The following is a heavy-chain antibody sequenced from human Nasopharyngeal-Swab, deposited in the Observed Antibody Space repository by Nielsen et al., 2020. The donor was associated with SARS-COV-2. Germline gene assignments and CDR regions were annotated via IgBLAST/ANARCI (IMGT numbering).Heavy chain of an antibody. D-gene: IGHD3-22*01. CDR2: ISYDGSNK. Sequence: GESLKISCEASGFTFSIYGMHWVRQAPGKGLEWVAVISYDGSNKYYADSVKGRFTISRDNSKNTLYLQMNSLRAEDTAVYYCARDPQYYYDSSGYLIFYYGMDVWGQGTTVTVSS. CDR1: GFTFSIYG. CDR3: ARDPQYYYDSSGYLIFYYGMDV. J-gene: IGHJ6*02. V-gene: IGHV3-30*03.